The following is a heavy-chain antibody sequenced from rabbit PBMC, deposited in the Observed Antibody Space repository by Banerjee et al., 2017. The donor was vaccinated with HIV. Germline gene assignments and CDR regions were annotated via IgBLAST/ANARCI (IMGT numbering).Heavy chain of an antibody. V-gene: IGHV1S45*01. J-gene: IGHJ6*01. CDR2: IDVGSSGST. CDR3: ARAARSNDWGLGL. CDR1: GFSFFIGYW. Sequence: QEQLEESGGDLVKPEGSLTLTCTASGFSFFIGYWICWVRQAPGKGLEWIACIDVGSSGSTYYASWAKGRFTISKTSPTTVTLQMTSLTAADTATYFCARAARSNDWGLGLWGPGTLVTVS. D-gene: IGHD2-1*01.